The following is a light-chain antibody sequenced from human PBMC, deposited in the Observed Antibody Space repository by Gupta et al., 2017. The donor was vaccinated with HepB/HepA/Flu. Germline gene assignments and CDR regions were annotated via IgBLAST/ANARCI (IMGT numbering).Light chain of an antibody. CDR2: EDN. CDR1: SGSIASNY. J-gene: IGLJ3*02. V-gene: IGLV6-57*03. Sequence: NFMLTQPHSLSESPGKTVTISCTRSSGSIASNYVQWYQQRPGSAPTTVIYEDNQRPSGVPDRFSGSIDSSSNSASLTISGLKTEDEADYYCQSYDSSNPWVFGGGTKLTVL. CDR3: QSYDSSNPWV.